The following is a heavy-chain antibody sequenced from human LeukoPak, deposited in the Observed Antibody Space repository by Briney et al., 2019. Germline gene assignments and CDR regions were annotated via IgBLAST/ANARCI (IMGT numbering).Heavy chain of an antibody. J-gene: IGHJ4*02. Sequence: GGSLRLSCAASGFTFSSYAMSWVRQAPGKGLEWVAVISYDGSNKYYADSVKGRFTISRDNSKNTLYLQMNSLRAEDTAVYYATRGYSYGPPFDYWGQGTLVTVSS. CDR1: GFTFSSYA. CDR3: TRGYSYGPPFDY. D-gene: IGHD5-18*01. V-gene: IGHV3-30*03. CDR2: ISYDGSNK.